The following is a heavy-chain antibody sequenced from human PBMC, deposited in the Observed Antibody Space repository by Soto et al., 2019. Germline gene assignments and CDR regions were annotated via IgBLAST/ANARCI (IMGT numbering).Heavy chain of an antibody. J-gene: IGHJ2*01. D-gene: IGHD3-3*01. V-gene: IGHV3-30*18. CDR3: AKDLFLFLIRGRRRFTLFPCPALSDL. CDR1: GFTFSSYG. CDR2: ISYDGSNK. Sequence: GGSLRLSCAASGFTFSSYGMHWVRQAPGKGLEWVAVISYDGSNKYYADSVKGRFTISRDNSKNTLYLQMNSLRAEDTAVYYCAKDLFLFLIRGRRRFTLFPCPALSDL.